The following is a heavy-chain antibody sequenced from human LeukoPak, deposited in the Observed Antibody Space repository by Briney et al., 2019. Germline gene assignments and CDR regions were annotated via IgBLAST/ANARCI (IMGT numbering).Heavy chain of an antibody. D-gene: IGHD3-10*01. J-gene: IGHJ6*02. CDR1: GFTFSRYW. CDR2: INSDGSST. CDR3: ARDPRGAMAYGMDV. V-gene: IGHV3-74*01. Sequence: GGSLRLSCAASGFTFSRYWMHWVRQAPGKGLVWVSCINSDGSSTAYADSVKGRFTISRDNSKNTLFLQMNSLRAEDTAVYYCARDPRGAMAYGMDVWGQGTTVTVSS.